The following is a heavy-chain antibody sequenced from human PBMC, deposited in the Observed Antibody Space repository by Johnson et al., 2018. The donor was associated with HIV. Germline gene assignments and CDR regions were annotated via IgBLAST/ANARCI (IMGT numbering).Heavy chain of an antibody. J-gene: IGHJ3*02. V-gene: IGHV3-7*01. CDR2: IKQDGSEK. D-gene: IGHD3-22*01. Sequence: VQLVESGGGVVQPGRSLRLSCGASAFTFSSNDMKWVRQAPGKGLEWVANIKQDGSEKYYVDSVKGRFTISRDNAKNSLYLQMNSLRAEDTAVYYCARANFNYYDSSGPDGHDAFDIWCQGTMVTVSS. CDR1: AFTFSSND. CDR3: ARANFNYYDSSGPDGHDAFDI.